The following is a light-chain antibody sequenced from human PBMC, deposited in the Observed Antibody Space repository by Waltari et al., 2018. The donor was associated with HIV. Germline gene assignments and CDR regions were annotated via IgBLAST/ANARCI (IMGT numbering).Light chain of an antibody. V-gene: IGKV2-30*02. Sequence: DVVMTQSPVSLTVTPGEPASISCRSSQSLVHSDGNTYLNWLQQRPGQSPRRLIYKVSYRDSGVPDRFSGSGSGTDFTLKISRVEAVDVGVYYCMQGTHWYTFGQGTKLEIK. CDR3: MQGTHWYT. CDR1: QSLVHSDGNTY. J-gene: IGKJ2*01. CDR2: KVS.